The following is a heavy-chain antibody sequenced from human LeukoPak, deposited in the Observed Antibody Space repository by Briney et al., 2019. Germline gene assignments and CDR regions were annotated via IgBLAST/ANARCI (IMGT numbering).Heavy chain of an antibody. J-gene: IGHJ6*02. CDR2: ISAYNGNT. CDR3: ARSGLVQSAHGTYYIHNGLDV. V-gene: IGHV1-18*01. CDR1: GYTFTSYG. Sequence: EASVKVSCKASGYTFTSYGISWVRQAPGQGLEWMGWISAYNGNTNYAQKLQGRVTMTTDTSTSTAYMELTRLTPDDTALYYCARSGLVQSAHGTYYIHNGLDVWGQGTRVTVSS. D-gene: IGHD3-22*01.